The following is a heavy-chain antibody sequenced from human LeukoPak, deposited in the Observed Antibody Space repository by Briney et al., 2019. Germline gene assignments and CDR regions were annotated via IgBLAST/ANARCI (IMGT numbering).Heavy chain of an antibody. D-gene: IGHD2-15*01. V-gene: IGHV4-4*08. J-gene: IGHJ4*02. CDR1: GLPLSGHF. Sequence: SDPVSLLCSVWGLPLSGHFGLGMRQPPGRGGEGIGYIHSCGSSNHNHPLKSRLTISVHTHNNQFSLNLGSVTAADSAVFLCARYWSGENCYSRSYFYWGEETPVTVSS. CDR3: ARYWSGENCYSRSYFY. CDR2: IHSCGSS.